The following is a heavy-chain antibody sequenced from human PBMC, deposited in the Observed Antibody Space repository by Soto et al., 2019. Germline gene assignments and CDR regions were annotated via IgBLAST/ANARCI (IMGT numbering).Heavy chain of an antibody. J-gene: IGHJ4*02. V-gene: IGHV3-53*01. CDR1: GFTVSSND. Sequence: GGSLRLSCAASGFTVSSNDMSWVRQAPGKGLEWVSVIYSGGSTYYADSVKGRFTISRDNSKNTLYLQMNSLRAEDTAVYYCARRRVPAADDYWGQGTLVTVSS. CDR3: ARRRVPAADDY. D-gene: IGHD2-2*01. CDR2: IYSGGST.